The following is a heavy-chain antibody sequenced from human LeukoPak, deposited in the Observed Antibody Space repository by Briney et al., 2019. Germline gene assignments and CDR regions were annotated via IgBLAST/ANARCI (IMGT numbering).Heavy chain of an antibody. Sequence: ASVKVSCKVSGYTLTELSMHWVRQAPGKGLEWMGGFDPEDGETIYAQKFQGRVTMTEDTSTDTAYMELSSLRSEDTAVYYCATDIRGVLGPAMVVDYWGQGTLVTVSS. J-gene: IGHJ4*02. CDR3: ATDIRGVLGPAMVVDY. CDR1: GYTLTELS. V-gene: IGHV1-24*01. CDR2: FDPEDGET. D-gene: IGHD5-18*01.